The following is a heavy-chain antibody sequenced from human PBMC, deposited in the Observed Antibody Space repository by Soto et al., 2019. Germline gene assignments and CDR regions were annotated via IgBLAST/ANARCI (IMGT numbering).Heavy chain of an antibody. CDR1: GGSISDYH. Sequence: PSETLSLTCTVSGGSISDYHWSWIRQPPGKGLEWIGYIYYRGNTNYDPSLKSRVTISLDTSKNQFSLKLSSVTAADTAVYYRARTNIAARPGGMDVWGQGTTVTVSS. CDR2: IYYRGNT. D-gene: IGHD6-6*01. CDR3: ARTNIAARPGGMDV. J-gene: IGHJ6*02. V-gene: IGHV4-59*01.